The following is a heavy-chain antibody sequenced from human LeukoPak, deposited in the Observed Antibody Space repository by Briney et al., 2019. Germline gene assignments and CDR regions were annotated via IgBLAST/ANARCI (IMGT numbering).Heavy chain of an antibody. V-gene: IGHV3-48*03. CDR3: ARATRGWLGFDY. Sequence: GGSLRLSCAASGFTFSSYEMNWVRQAPGKGLEWVSYISSSGSTIYYADSVKGRFTISRDNAKNSLYLQMNSLRAEDTALYYCARATRGWLGFDYWGQGTLVTVSS. CDR1: GFTFSSYE. CDR2: ISSSGSTI. J-gene: IGHJ4*02. D-gene: IGHD1-26*01.